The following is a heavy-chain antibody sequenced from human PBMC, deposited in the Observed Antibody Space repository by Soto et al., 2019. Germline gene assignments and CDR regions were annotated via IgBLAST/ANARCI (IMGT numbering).Heavy chain of an antibody. CDR3: ARRIFGAPPAFDY. CDR2: LNSDGSRT. V-gene: IGHV3-74*01. Sequence: EVELAESGGGLVQPGGSLRLSCAASGFIFSSHWMHWVRQAPGKGLVWVSRLNSDGSRTEYTDSMAGRFTIFRDNAKNTLSLQMNSLRVEDSAVYYCARRIFGAPPAFDYWGQGNLVTVSS. J-gene: IGHJ4*02. D-gene: IGHD3-3*01. CDR1: GFIFSSHW.